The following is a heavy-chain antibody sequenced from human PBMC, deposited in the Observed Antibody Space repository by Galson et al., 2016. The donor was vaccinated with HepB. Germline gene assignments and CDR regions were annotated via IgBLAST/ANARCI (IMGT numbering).Heavy chain of an antibody. CDR1: GYIFISHA. D-gene: IGHD5-18*01. CDR3: ARGGGTQRWFYYFDY. CDR2: IDPDNGNT. Sequence: SVKVSCKASGYIFISHAIHWVRQAPGQRLEWMGWIDPDNGNTKRSQKFQGRVTITRDTSASTVYMELSSLRSEETAVYYCARGGGTQRWFYYFDYWGQGTLVTVSS. J-gene: IGHJ4*02. V-gene: IGHV1-3*01.